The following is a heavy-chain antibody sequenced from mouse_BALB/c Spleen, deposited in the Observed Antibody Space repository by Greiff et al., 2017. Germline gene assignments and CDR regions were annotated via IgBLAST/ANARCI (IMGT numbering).Heavy chain of an antibody. CDR1: GFAFSSYD. CDR2: ISSGGGST. D-gene: IGHD1-1*01. CDR3: ARHYYGSSYFDY. V-gene: IGHV5-12-1*01. Sequence: EVKLVESGGGLVKPGGSLKLSCAASGFAFSSYDMSWVRQTPEKRLEWVAYISSGGGSTYYPDTVKGRFTISRDNAKNTLYLQMSSLKSEDTAMYYCARHYYGSSYFDYWGQGTSVTVSS. J-gene: IGHJ4*01.